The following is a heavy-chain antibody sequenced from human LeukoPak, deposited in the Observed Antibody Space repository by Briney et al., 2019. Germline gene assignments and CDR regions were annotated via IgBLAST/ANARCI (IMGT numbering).Heavy chain of an antibody. V-gene: IGHV1-2*06. CDR1: GYTFTGYY. J-gene: IGHJ6*03. CDR3: ARGSTPRGYYYYMDV. CDR2: TNTNSGGT. Sequence: ASVAGSCKHSGYTFTGYYMHWVPLAPGQGLDWLRPTNTNSGGTNYAQKFQGRVTITRATSISTAYMELSRLRSDDTAVYYCARGSTPRGYYYYMDVWGKGTTVTVSS.